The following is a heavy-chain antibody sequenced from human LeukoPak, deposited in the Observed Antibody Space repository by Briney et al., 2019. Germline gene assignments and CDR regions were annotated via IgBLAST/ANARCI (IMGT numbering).Heavy chain of an antibody. V-gene: IGHV3-7*01. CDR1: GFTTHYW. CDR2: IDRDGCVQ. D-gene: IGHD2/OR15-2a*01. Sequence: GGSLRLSCTASGFTTHYWLNWGRRSPGKGLEGVATIDRDGCVQHYVDSVEGRFTISRDSAKNSLALQMHSLRAEDTAVYYCTGGTDKVLSGEYYYYMDVWGTGNTVTVSS. CDR3: TGGTDKVLSGEYYYYMDV. J-gene: IGHJ6*03.